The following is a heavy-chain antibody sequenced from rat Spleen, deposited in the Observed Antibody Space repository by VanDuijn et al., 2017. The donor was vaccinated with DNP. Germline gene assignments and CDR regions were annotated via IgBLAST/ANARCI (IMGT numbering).Heavy chain of an antibody. D-gene: IGHD4-5*01. CDR3: ARGKFGLRDFDY. CDR2: ISPSGGST. CDR1: GFTFSDYY. J-gene: IGHJ2*01. Sequence: EVQLVESGGGLVQPGRSLKLSCTASGFTFSDYYMAWVRQAPKKGLEWVASISPSGGSTYYRDSVKGRFTVSRDNAKSSLYLQMDSLRSEDTATYYCARGKFGLRDFDYWGQGVMVTVSS. V-gene: IGHV5-25*01.